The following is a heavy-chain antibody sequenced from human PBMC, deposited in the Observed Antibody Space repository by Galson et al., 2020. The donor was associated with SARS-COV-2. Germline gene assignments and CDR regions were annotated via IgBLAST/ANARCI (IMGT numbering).Heavy chain of an antibody. V-gene: IGHV4-39*07. CDR3: ARTRGSGSYGDD. J-gene: IGHJ4*02. CDR1: GGSISGSSYY. CDR2: FHYSGRT. Sequence: SETLSLTCNVSGGSISGSSYYWGWIRQHPGKGMAWIASFHYSGRTYYNPSLKSRVTISLDTSKNHRSLKLKSVTAADTAVYYCARTRGSGSYGDDCGQGTLVTGSS. D-gene: IGHD3-10*01.